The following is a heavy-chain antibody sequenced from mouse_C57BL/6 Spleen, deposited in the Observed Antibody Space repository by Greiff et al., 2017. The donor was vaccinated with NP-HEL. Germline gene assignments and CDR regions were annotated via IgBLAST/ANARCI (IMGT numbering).Heavy chain of an antibody. V-gene: IGHV14-3*01. CDR1: GFNIKNTY. CDR2: IDPANGNT. Sequence: EVKLMESVAELVRPGASVKLSCTASGFNIKNTYMHWVKQRPEQGLEWIGRIDPANGNTKYAPKFQGKATITADTSSNTAYLQLSSLTSEDSAVYYCARSASNYDCWYFDVWGTGTTVTVSS. CDR3: ARSASNYDCWYFDV. J-gene: IGHJ1*03. D-gene: IGHD2-5*01.